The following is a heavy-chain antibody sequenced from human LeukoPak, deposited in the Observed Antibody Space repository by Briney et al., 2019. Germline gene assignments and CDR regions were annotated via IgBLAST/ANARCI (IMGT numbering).Heavy chain of an antibody. CDR2: INHSGTT. CDR1: DGSFSRYY. D-gene: IGHD1-1*01. J-gene: IGHJ4*02. V-gene: IGHV4-34*01. Sequence: KPSETLSLTCAVYDGSFSRYYWSWIRHPPGKGLEWIGEINHSGTTNYNPSLKSRVTISVDTSKNQFSLKLSSVTAADTAVYYCARDNKRAGDYWGQGTLVTVSS. CDR3: ARDNKRAGDY.